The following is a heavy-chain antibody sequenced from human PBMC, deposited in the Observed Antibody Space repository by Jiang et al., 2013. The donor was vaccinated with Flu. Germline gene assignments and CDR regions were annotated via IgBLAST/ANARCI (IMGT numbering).Heavy chain of an antibody. Sequence: VQLVESGGGLVQPGESLKLSCAASGFTFINYDMHWVRQGTGKGLEWVSAAGTGGDTYYPVSVKGRFFISRDDGRNTLHLQMNSLRAGDTAVYYCARGGSYYDRSGHPYFDFWGQGTLVTVSS. D-gene: IGHD3-22*01. CDR2: AGTGGDT. CDR3: ARGGSYYDRSGHPYFDF. V-gene: IGHV3-13*01. J-gene: IGHJ4*02. CDR1: GFTFINYD.